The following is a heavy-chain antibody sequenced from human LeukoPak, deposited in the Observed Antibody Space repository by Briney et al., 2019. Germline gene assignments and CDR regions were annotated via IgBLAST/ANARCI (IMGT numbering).Heavy chain of an antibody. CDR2: FSETNSGI. Sequence: GGSLRLSCAASGFTFSSFAMSWVRQAPGKGLEWVSGFSETNSGIYYADSVKGRFTISRDNSRNTLYLQMNSLGVEDTAIYYCARRYFDYWGQGTLVTVSS. V-gene: IGHV3-23*01. CDR3: ARRYFDY. J-gene: IGHJ4*02. CDR1: GFTFSSFA.